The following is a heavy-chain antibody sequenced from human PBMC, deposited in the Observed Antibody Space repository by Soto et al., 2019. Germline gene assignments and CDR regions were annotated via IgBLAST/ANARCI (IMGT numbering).Heavy chain of an antibody. V-gene: IGHV3-15*07. J-gene: IGHJ4*02. CDR1: GFSFTSAW. D-gene: IGHD3-3*01. CDR3: NGQVTISGAPFIY. CDR2: IKSETDGGTT. Sequence: EVQVVESGGGFVEPGGSLRLSCAASGFSFTSAWLTWVRQAPGKGLEWVGRIKSETDGGTTAFAAPVKDRFTMSRDDAENTVSLQMNSLKNEDTARYYCNGQVTISGAPFIYWGQGILVTVSS.